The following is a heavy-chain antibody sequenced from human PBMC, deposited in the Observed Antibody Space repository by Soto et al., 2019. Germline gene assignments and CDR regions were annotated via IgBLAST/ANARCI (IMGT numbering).Heavy chain of an antibody. D-gene: IGHD6-13*01. CDR1: GFTFSSYS. J-gene: IGHJ6*02. CDR3: ARGRGAAGTDSVQYYGMDV. V-gene: IGHV3-21*01. CDR2: ISSSSSYI. Sequence: EVQLVESGGGLVKPGGSLRLSCAASGFTFSSYSMNWVRQAPGKGLEWVSSISSSSSYIYYADSVKGRFTISRDNAKNSLYLQMYSLRAEDTAVYYCARGRGAAGTDSVQYYGMDVWGQGTTVTVSS.